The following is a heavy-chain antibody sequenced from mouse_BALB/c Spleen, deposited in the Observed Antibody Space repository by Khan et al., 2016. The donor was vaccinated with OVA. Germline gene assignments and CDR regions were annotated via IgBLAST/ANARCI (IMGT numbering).Heavy chain of an antibody. Sequence: VQLVESGAELARPGASVKMSCKASGYTFTSHTMHWVKQRPGQGLEWIGYINPRSGYTNYSQKFNDKATLTTDKSSSTAYMQLSSPTSEDSAVYYCARRTTGYALDYWGQGTSVTVSS. CDR1: GYTFTSHT. CDR3: ARRTTGYALDY. CDR2: INPRSGYT. J-gene: IGHJ4*01. V-gene: IGHV1-4*01. D-gene: IGHD2-14*01.